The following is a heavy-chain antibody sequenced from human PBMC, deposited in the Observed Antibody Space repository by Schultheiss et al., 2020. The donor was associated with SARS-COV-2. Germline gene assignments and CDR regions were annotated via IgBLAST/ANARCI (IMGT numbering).Heavy chain of an antibody. CDR1: GFTFSDYY. D-gene: IGHD6-19*01. CDR3: ARDKGSGWYDGMDV. V-gene: IGHV3-11*06. CDR2: ISSSSSYT. J-gene: IGHJ6*02. Sequence: GGSLRLSCAASGFTFSDYYMSWIRQAPGKGLEWVSYISSSSSYTNYADSVKGRFTISRDNAKNSLYLQMNSLRAEDTAVYYCARDKGSGWYDGMDVWGQGTTVTVSS.